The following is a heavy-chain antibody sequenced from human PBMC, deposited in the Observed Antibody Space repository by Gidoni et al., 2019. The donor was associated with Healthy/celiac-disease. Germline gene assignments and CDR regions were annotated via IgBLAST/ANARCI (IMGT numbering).Heavy chain of an antibody. CDR1: GYTFTGYY. D-gene: IGHD6-19*01. Sequence: QVQLVQSGAEVQKPGASVKVSCKASGYTFTGYYMHWVRQAPGQGLEWMGWINPNSGGTNYAQKFQGRVTMTRDTSISTAYMELSRLRSDDTAVYYCARDSSGSSLDLAFDIWGQGTMVTVSS. CDR3: ARDSSGSSLDLAFDI. V-gene: IGHV1-2*02. CDR2: INPNSGGT. J-gene: IGHJ3*02.